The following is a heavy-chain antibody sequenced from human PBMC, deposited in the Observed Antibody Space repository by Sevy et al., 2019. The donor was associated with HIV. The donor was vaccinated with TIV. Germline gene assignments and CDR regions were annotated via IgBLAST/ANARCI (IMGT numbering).Heavy chain of an antibody. V-gene: IGHV3-9*01. J-gene: IGHJ6*02. D-gene: IGHD2-2*01. CDR1: GFTFDDYA. CDR3: AKVEQGAYCSSTSCSNKGYYYYGMDV. CDR2: ISWNSGSI. Sequence: GGSLRLSCAASGFTFDDYAMHWVRQAPGKGLEWVSGISWNSGSIGYADSVKGRFTISRDNAKNSLYLQMNSLRAEDTALYYWAKVEQGAYCSSTSCSNKGYYYYGMDVWGQGTTVTVSS.